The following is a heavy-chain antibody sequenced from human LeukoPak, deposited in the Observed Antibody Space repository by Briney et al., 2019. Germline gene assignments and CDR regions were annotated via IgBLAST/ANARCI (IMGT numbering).Heavy chain of an antibody. V-gene: IGHV3-66*02. CDR1: GFTVRRNV. CDR2: IYSDDRA. D-gene: IGHD1-14*01. CDR3: ARDLAGFQEPRYYYYMDV. Sequence: QTGGSLRLSCVASGFTVRRNVMSWVRQAPGKGLEWVSLIYSDDRAFYADSVKGRFTISRNNSKNTLFLRMSSLKPEDTAIYYCARDLAGFQEPRYYYYMDVWGKGTTVTVSS. J-gene: IGHJ6*03.